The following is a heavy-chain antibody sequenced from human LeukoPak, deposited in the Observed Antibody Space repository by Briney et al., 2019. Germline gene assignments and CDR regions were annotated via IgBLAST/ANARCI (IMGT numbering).Heavy chain of an antibody. CDR3: ARGPVAGARGGFDY. D-gene: IGHD6-19*01. J-gene: IGHJ4*02. V-gene: IGHV3-30*03. CDR1: GFSFGSYG. CDR2: ISFDGGTK. Sequence: GGSLRLSCAASGFSFGSYGIHWARQAPGKGLEWVAVISFDGGTKYYADSVKGRFTISRDNSKNTLYLEMNSLRAEDTAVYYCARGPVAGARGGFDYWGQGTLVTVSS.